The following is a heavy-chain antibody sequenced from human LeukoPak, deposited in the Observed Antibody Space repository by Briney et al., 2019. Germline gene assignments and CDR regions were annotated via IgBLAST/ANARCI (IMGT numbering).Heavy chain of an antibody. J-gene: IGHJ4*02. V-gene: IGHV3-23*01. CDR2: ISGSGGST. D-gene: IGHD6-13*01. CDR3: ARVAEAAAFDS. CDR1: RFTFSSYG. Sequence: PGGTLRLSCAASRFTFSSYGMSWVRQAPGKGLEWVSAISGSGGSTYYADSVKGRFTISRDNSKNTLYLQMNSLKPEDTAVYYCARVAEAAAFDSWGQGTLVTVSS.